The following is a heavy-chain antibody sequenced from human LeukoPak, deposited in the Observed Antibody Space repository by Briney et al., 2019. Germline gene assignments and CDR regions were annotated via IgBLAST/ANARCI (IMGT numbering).Heavy chain of an antibody. J-gene: IGHJ4*02. CDR1: GFSFSDYV. CDR2: ISANGGGT. Sequence: GGSLRLSCAASGFSFSDYVMTWVRQAPGKGLEWVSSISANGGGTYYADSVKGRFIISRDNSKNTLFLQMNSLRAEDSAVYYCATDREGDPSCYYLVGGQGTLITVSS. V-gene: IGHV3-23*01. CDR3: ATDREGDPSCYYLV. D-gene: IGHD3-22*01.